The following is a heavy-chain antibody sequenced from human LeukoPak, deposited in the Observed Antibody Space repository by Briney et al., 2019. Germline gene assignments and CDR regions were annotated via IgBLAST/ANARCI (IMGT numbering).Heavy chain of an antibody. CDR2: IYTSGST. V-gene: IGHV4-4*07. Sequence: SETLSLTCTVSGGSISSYYWSWIRQPAGKGLEWIGRIYTSGSTNYNPSLKSRVTMSVDTSKNQFSLKLSSVTAADTAVYYCARSGYSGYEYYFDYWGQGTLVTVSS. CDR1: GGSISSYY. CDR3: ARSGYSGYEYYFDY. J-gene: IGHJ4*02. D-gene: IGHD5-12*01.